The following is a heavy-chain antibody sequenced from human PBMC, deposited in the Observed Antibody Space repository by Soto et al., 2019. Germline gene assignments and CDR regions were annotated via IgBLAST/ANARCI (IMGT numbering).Heavy chain of an antibody. J-gene: IGHJ4*02. D-gene: IGHD3-22*01. CDR1: GYTFTSYY. V-gene: IGHV1-46*01. CDR2: INPSGGST. CDR3: ARGHYDSSGYYFRPGDYFDY. Sequence: DSVKVSCKASGYTFTSYYMHWVRQAPGQGLEWMGIINPSGGSTSYAQKFQGRVTMTRDTSTSTVYMELSSLRSEDTAVYYCARGHYDSSGYYFRPGDYFDYWGQGTLVTVSS.